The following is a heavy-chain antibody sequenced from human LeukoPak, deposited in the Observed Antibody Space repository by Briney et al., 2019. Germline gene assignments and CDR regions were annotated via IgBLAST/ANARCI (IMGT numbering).Heavy chain of an antibody. CDR1: GGTFSSYA. CDR2: IIPIFGTA. J-gene: IGHJ4*02. Sequence: APVKVSCKASGGTFSSYAISWVRQAPGQGLEWMGRIIPIFGTANYAQKFQGRVTITTDESTSTAYMELSSLRSEDTAVYYCARDLGGGPTDYWGQGTLVTVSS. CDR3: ARDLGGGPTDY. D-gene: IGHD2-15*01. V-gene: IGHV1-69*05.